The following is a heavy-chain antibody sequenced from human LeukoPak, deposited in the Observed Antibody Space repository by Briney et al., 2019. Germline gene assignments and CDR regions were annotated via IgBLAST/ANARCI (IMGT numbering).Heavy chain of an antibody. V-gene: IGHV4-31*03. CDR1: GGSISSGGCY. J-gene: IGHJ4*02. CDR2: IYYSGST. D-gene: IGHD3-22*01. CDR3: ARFRQYYYDNNGYYFDY. Sequence: SEALSLTCTVSGGSISSGGCYWNWIRQHPGKGLEWIGYIYYSGSTYYNPSLKSRVAISVDTSKNQFSLKLSSVTAADTAVYYCARFRQYYYDNNGYYFDYWGQGTLVTVSS.